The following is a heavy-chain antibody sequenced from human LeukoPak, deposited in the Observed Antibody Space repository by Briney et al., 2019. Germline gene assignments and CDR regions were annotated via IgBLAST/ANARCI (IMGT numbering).Heavy chain of an antibody. CDR2: FDPEDGET. CDR3: ATEAYSYGYLVFVY. Sequence: EASVKVSCKVSGYTLTELSMHWVRQAPGKGLEWMGGFDPEDGETIYAQKFQGRVTMTEDTSTDTAYMELSSLRSEDTAVYYCATEAYSYGYLVFVYWGQGTLVTVSS. J-gene: IGHJ4*02. V-gene: IGHV1-24*01. CDR1: GYTLTELS. D-gene: IGHD5-18*01.